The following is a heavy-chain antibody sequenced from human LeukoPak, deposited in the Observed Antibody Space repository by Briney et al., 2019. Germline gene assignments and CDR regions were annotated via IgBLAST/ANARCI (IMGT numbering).Heavy chain of an antibody. Sequence: SVKVSCKASGGTFSFYAICWVRQAPGQGLEWMGRIIPIVGISNYAQKFQGRVTITANKSTNTVYMEVSSLRSEDTAVYYCARDPKVWVTPGALWRNDNYYYYGMDVWGQGTTVTVSS. CDR3: ARDPKVWVTPGALWRNDNYYYYGMDV. D-gene: IGHD2-2*01. CDR2: IIPIVGIS. J-gene: IGHJ6*02. CDR1: GGTFSFYA. V-gene: IGHV1-69*04.